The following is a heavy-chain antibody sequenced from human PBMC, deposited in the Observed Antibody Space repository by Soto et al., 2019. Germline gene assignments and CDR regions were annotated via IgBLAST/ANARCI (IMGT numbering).Heavy chain of an antibody. V-gene: IGHV1-8*01. CDR1: VYTFTSYD. CDR3: ARGGQDYDYIWGSYRRIYNWFDP. D-gene: IGHD3-16*02. Sequence: GASVKVSCKASVYTFTSYDINWVRQATGQGLEWMGWMNPNSGNTGYAQKFQGRVTMTRNTSISTAYMELSSLRSEDTAVYYCARGGQDYDYIWGSYRRIYNWFDPWGQGTLVTVSS. J-gene: IGHJ5*02. CDR2: MNPNSGNT.